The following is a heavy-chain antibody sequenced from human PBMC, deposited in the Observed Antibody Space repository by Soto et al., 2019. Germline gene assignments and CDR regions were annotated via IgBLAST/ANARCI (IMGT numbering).Heavy chain of an antibody. V-gene: IGHV3-21*01. J-gene: IGHJ4*02. CDR3: ARESEDLTSNFDY. CDR1: GFTFTIYS. Sequence: GGSLRLSCAASGFTFTIYSMNWVRQAPGKGLEWASSISSTTNYIYYADSMKGRFTVSRDNAKNSVYLEMNSLSAEDTAVYYCARESEDLTSNFDYWGQGTLVTVSS. CDR2: ISSTTNYI.